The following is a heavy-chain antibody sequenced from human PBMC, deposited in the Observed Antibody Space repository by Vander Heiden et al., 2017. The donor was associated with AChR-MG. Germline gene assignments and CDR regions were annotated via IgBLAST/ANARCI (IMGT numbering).Heavy chain of an antibody. J-gene: IGHJ6*03. CDR2: INHSGST. CDR3: ARVPRGDIVVVPAAMGGRYYYMDV. V-gene: IGHV4-34*01. D-gene: IGHD2-2*01. Sequence: QVQLQQWGAGLLKPSETLSLTCAVYGGSFSGYYWSWIRQPPGKGLEWIGEINHSGSTNYNPSLKSRVTISVDTSKNQFSLKLSSVTAADTAVYYCARVPRGDIVVVPAAMGGRYYYMDVWGKGTTVTVSS. CDR1: GGSFSGYY.